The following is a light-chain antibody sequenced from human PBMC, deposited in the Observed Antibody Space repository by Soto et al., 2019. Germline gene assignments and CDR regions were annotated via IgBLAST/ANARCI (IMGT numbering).Light chain of an antibody. Sequence: DIQMTQSPSTLSASVGDRVTITCRASQSISNWLAWYQQKPGKAPKLLIYDASTLQSGVSSRFSCSGSGTEFTLTISNLQPDDFASYYCQHYINFSGTFGQGTTVDI. CDR1: QSISNW. CDR2: DAS. J-gene: IGKJ1*01. V-gene: IGKV1-5*01. CDR3: QHYINFSGT.